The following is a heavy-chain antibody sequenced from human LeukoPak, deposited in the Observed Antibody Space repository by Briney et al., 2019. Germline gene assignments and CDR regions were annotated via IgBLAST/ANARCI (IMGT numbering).Heavy chain of an antibody. CDR2: ISGSNGNT. J-gene: IGHJ4*02. V-gene: IGHV1-18*04. D-gene: IGHD3-10*01. CDR1: GYSFTRYG. Sequence: GASVKVSRKASGYSFTRYGMSWVRQAPGQGPEWMGWISGSNGNTNYAQKFQGRVTLTTDTSTSTAYMELRSLRSDDTAVYYCARSGRGTYYYFDWWGQGTLVTVSS. CDR3: ARSGRGTYYYFDW.